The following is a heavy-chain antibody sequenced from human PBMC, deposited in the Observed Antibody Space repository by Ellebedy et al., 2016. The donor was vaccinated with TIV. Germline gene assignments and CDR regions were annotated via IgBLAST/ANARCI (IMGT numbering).Heavy chain of an antibody. CDR3: ARGRDALDL. CDR2: INPSGGAT. Sequence: ASVKVSCXASGYTFTSFLMHWVRQAPGQGLEWMGIINPSGGATSSAPKFQGRVTMTRDTSTTTVYMYLSSLRSDDTAVYYCARGRDALDLWGPGTMVTVSS. CDR1: GYTFTSFL. J-gene: IGHJ3*01. V-gene: IGHV1-46*01.